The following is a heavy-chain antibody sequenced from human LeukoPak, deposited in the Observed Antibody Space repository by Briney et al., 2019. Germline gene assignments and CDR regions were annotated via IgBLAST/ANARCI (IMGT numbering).Heavy chain of an antibody. CDR3: ARGMATMYFDD. V-gene: IGHV1-2*06. J-gene: IGHJ4*02. D-gene: IGHD5-12*01. CDR1: GYTFTGYY. Sequence: ASVKVSCKASGYTFTGYYMDWVRQAPGQGLEWMGRINLNSGGTKYAQKFQGRVTMTRDTSISTAYMELSRLRSDDTAVYYCARGMATMYFDDWGQGTLVTVSS. CDR2: INLNSGGT.